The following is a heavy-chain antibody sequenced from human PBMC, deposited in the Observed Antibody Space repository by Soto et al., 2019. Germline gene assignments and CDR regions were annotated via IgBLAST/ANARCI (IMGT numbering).Heavy chain of an antibody. CDR2: INTDGSAT. D-gene: IGHD2-15*01. CDR3: VRGVVAANCFDY. V-gene: IGHV3-74*01. Sequence: GGSLRLSCAASGFTFSSYWMHWVRQAPGKGLVWVSRINTDGSATNYADSVKGRFTISRDNAKNTLYLQMNSLRAEDTAVHFCVRGVVAANCFDYWGQGALVTVSS. J-gene: IGHJ4*02. CDR1: GFTFSSYW.